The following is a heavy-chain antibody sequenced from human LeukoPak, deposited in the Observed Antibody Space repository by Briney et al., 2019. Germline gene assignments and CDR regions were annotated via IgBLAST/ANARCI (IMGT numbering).Heavy chain of an antibody. CDR2: ISAYNGNT. D-gene: IGHD2-21*02. CDR3: ARGGDIVVVTAIVPFDY. Sequence: ASVKVSCKASGYTFTSYGISWVRQAPGQGLEWMGWISAYNGNTNYAQKLQGRVTMTTDTSTSTASMELRSLRSDDTAVYYCARGGDIVVVTAIVPFDYWGQGTLVTVSS. J-gene: IGHJ4*02. CDR1: GYTFTSYG. V-gene: IGHV1-18*04.